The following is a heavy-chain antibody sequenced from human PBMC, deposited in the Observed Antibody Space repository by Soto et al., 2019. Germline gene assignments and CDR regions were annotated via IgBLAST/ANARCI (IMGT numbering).Heavy chain of an antibody. D-gene: IGHD5-18*01. V-gene: IGHV1-69*01. CDR3: ARGPGAYNYFDY. CDR1: GGTFSNYA. CDR2: IIPFFGTA. J-gene: IGHJ4*02. Sequence: QVQLVQSGAEVKKPGSSVKVFCKASGGTFSNYAINWVRQAPGQGLEWMGGIIPFFGTANHAQKFQGRVTITADESTSTAYMELSSLRSEDTAVYYCARGPGAYNYFDYWGQGTLVTVSS.